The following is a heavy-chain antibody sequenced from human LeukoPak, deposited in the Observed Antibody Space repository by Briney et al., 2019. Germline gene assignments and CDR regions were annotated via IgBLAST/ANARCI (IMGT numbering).Heavy chain of an antibody. CDR1: GFTFSSYA. CDR2: ISGSGGST. CDR3: ATDREYCSGGSCYSGPFDY. J-gene: IGHJ4*02. V-gene: IGHV3-23*01. Sequence: GGSLRLSCAASGFTFSSYAMSWVRQAPGKGLEWVSAISGSGGSTYYADSVKGRFTISRDNSKNTLYPQMNSLRAEDTAVYYCATDREYCSGGSCYSGPFDYWGQGTLVTVSS. D-gene: IGHD2-15*01.